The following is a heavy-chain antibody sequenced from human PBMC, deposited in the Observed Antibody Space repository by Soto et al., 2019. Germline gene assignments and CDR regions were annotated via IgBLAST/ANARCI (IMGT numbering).Heavy chain of an antibody. J-gene: IGHJ4*02. CDR2: IWYDGSQR. V-gene: IGHV3-33*01. Sequence: VELVESGGGVVQPGGSLRLSCAASSFTFNTHGMHWVRQAPGKGLEWVAVIWYDGSQRYYADFVRGRFTISGDNSQNTLYLQMTSLRAEDTAVYYCARIDDYGDYVTDYWGQGALVTVSS. D-gene: IGHD4-17*01. CDR1: SFTFNTHG. CDR3: ARIDDYGDYVTDY.